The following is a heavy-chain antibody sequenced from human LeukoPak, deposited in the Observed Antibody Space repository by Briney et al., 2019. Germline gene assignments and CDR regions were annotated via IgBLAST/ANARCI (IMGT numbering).Heavy chain of an antibody. J-gene: IGHJ4*02. D-gene: IGHD5-12*01. CDR1: GASFSAYF. CDR2: IKHGGGT. CDR3: ATTEGAQYSGYDSDY. Sequence: SETLSLTCGVYGASFSAYFWNWVRQSPGKGLEWIGEIKHGGGTNYNPSLMGRVTISVDTSKNQFSLMLTSVTAADTAVYYCATTEGAQYSGYDSDYWGQGTLVTVSS. V-gene: IGHV4-34*01.